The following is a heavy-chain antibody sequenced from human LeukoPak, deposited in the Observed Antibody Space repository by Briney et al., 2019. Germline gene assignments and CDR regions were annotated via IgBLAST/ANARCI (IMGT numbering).Heavy chain of an antibody. CDR3: ASGKYCSSTSCYFYYDSSGHAY. V-gene: IGHV1-69*05. CDR2: IITIFGTA. CDR1: GGTFSSYA. Sequence: SVKVSCKASGGTFSSYAISWVRQAPGQGLEWMGGIITIFGTANYAQKFQGRVTITTDESTSTASMELSSLRSEDTAVYYCASGKYCSSTSCYFYYDSSGHAYWGQGTLVTVSS. D-gene: IGHD2-2*01. J-gene: IGHJ4*02.